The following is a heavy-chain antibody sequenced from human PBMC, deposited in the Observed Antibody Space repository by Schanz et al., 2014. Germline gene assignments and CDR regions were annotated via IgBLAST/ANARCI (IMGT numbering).Heavy chain of an antibody. D-gene: IGHD3-16*01. CDR2: ISEDGSEK. V-gene: IGHV3-7*01. CDR3: ARDYAGFDC. J-gene: IGHJ4*02. Sequence: VRVVESGGDLVLPGGSLRLSCDGSGFTFNTYLMGWVRQVPGKGLEWVATISEDGSEKNYGDSVKGRFAVSRDNSKNSVDLQMNSLRAEDTAVYYCARDYAGFDCWGLGTLVTVSS. CDR1: GFTFNTYL.